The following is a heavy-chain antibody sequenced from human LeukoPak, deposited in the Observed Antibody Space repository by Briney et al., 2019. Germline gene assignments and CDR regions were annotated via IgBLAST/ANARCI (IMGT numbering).Heavy chain of an antibody. D-gene: IGHD3-22*01. Sequence: ASVKVSCKASGYTFTSYGLSWVRQAPGQGLEWIGWISAYNGNTNYAQKLQGRVTMTTDTSTSTAYMELRSLRSDDTAVYYCARDCDRSGYYCYWGQGTLVTVSS. V-gene: IGHV1-18*01. CDR3: ARDCDRSGYYCY. CDR1: GYTFTSYG. CDR2: ISAYNGNT. J-gene: IGHJ4*02.